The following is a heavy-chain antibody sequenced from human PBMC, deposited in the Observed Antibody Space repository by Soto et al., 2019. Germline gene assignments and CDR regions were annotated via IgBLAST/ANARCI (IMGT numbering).Heavy chain of an antibody. CDR1: GFSLSTFGMG. CDR3: VNSPDSAPSDY. Sequence: QITLKESGPTLVKPTQTLTLTCTFYGFSLSTFGMGVGWIRQPPGKALEWLALIYWNDDKRYSPSLNSRLTIAKGTSKDLVVLTMTNVDPVDAATYSYVNSPDSAPSDYWGQGTLVTVSS. D-gene: IGHD5-18*01. V-gene: IGHV2-5*01. CDR2: IYWNDDK. J-gene: IGHJ4*02.